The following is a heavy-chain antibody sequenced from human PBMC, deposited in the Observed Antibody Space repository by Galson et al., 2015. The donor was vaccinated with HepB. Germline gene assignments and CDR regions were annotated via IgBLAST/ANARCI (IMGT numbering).Heavy chain of an antibody. CDR3: ARDSGYVSGWYAGRGGFDY. D-gene: IGHD6-19*01. V-gene: IGHV3-30*03. CDR1: GFTLSSYA. Sequence: SLRLSCAASGFTLSSYAIHWVRQAPGKGLEWVTVIPYDGRNQNYADSGMGRFTISRDNSKDTVYLQMSSLRADDTAVYYCARDSGYVSGWYAGRGGFDYWGQGTLVTVSS. J-gene: IGHJ4*02. CDR2: IPYDGRNQ.